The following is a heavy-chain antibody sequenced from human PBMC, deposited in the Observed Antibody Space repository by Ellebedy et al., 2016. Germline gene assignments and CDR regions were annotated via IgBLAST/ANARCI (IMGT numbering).Heavy chain of an antibody. J-gene: IGHJ4*02. CDR2: MYHGGTT. V-gene: IGHV4-38-2*02. CDR3: ARVSQAFDY. Sequence: SETLSLTXTVSGYSISSGHYWGWIRQPPGKGLEWIGSMYHGGTTYYNPSLKSRVIISADTSKNQFSLKLRSVTAADTAVYYCARVSQAFDYWGQGTLVTVSS. CDR1: GYSISSGHY.